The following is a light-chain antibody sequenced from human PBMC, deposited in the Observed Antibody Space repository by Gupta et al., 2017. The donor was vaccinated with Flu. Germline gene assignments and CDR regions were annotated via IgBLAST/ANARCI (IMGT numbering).Light chain of an antibody. CDR2: SNT. Sequence: VTTSCTGSSSNIGAGYDVHWYQQVPGTAPKVLIYSNTHRPSGVPDRFSGSKSGTSASLAITGLQAEDEADYYCQSFDSSLTGRVFGGGTKLTVL. CDR1: SSNIGAGYD. V-gene: IGLV1-40*01. J-gene: IGLJ3*02. CDR3: QSFDSSLTGRV.